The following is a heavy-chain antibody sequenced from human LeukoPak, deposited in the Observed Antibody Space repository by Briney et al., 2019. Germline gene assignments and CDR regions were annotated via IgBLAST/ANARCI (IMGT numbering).Heavy chain of an antibody. V-gene: IGHV4-59*12. CDR3: ARDSYGSGRNAFDI. Sequence: PSETLSLTCTVSGGSIRSYYWSWIRQSPGKGLEWIGYIYYSGSINYNPSLKSRVTISVDTSKNQFSLKLSSVTAADTAVYYCARDSYGSGRNAFDIWGQGTVVTVSS. CDR2: IYYSGSI. CDR1: GGSIRSYY. D-gene: IGHD3-10*01. J-gene: IGHJ3*02.